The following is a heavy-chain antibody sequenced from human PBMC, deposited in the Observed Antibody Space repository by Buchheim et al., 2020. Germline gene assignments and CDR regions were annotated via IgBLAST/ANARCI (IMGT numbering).Heavy chain of an antibody. CDR2: ISASGGST. J-gene: IGHJ4*02. D-gene: IGHD3-22*01. CDR1: GITFSGYA. V-gene: IGHV3-23*01. CDR3: AKGFYDSSGYVFDY. Sequence: EVQLLESGGGLVQPGGSLRLSCAASGITFSGYAMSWVRQAPGKWLEWVSAISASGGSTYYAHSVKGRFTISRDNSKHTLYLQMNSLRAEDTAIYYCAKGFYDSSGYVFDYWGQGTL.